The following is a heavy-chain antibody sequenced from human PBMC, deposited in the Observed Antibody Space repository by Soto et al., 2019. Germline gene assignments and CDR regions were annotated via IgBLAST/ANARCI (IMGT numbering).Heavy chain of an antibody. CDR3: ALDYYGSGSYPNDAFDI. D-gene: IGHD3-10*01. V-gene: IGHV3-23*01. Sequence: GGSLSLSCAASGFPFSSSAMSWVRQAPGKRLEWVSAISGSGGSPYYADSVKGRFTISRDNYKKTLYLQMNSLRAEDTAVYYCALDYYGSGSYPNDAFDIWGQGTMVT. CDR1: GFPFSSSA. CDR2: ISGSGGSP. J-gene: IGHJ3*02.